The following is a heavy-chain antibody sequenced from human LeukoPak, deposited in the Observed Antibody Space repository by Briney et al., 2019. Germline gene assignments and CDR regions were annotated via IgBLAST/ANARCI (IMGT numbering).Heavy chain of an antibody. CDR1: GFTFSSYS. V-gene: IGHV3-21*01. D-gene: IGHD2-15*01. CDR3: ARVRCSGGSCYFDY. CDR2: ISSSSSYI. Sequence: SGGSLRLSCAASGFTFSSYSMNWVRQAPGKGLEWVSSISSSSSYIYYADSVKGLFTISRDNAKNSLYLQMNSQRAEDTAVYYCARVRCSGGSCYFDYWGQGTLVTVSS. J-gene: IGHJ4*02.